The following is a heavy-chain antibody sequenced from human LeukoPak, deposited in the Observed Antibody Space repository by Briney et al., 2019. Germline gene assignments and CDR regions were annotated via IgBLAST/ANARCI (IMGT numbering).Heavy chain of an antibody. Sequence: GGSLRLSCAASGFTFNNKWMHWVRQAPGKGLVWVSLINTDGSTTSYADSVKGRFTISRDNAKNTLYLQMNSLRAEDTAVYYCVRGGGYYHDYWGQGTLVTVSS. J-gene: IGHJ4*02. CDR1: GFTFNNKW. CDR3: VRGGGYYHDY. V-gene: IGHV3-74*01. D-gene: IGHD3-3*01. CDR2: INTDGSTT.